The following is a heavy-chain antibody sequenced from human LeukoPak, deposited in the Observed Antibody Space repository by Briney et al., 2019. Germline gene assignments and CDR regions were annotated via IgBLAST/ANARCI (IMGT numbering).Heavy chain of an antibody. CDR2: IHPSGST. D-gene: IGHD3-22*01. Sequence: IPSETLSLTCTVSGDSISNYYWSWIRQPAGKGLEWIGRIHPSGSTNYNPSLKSRVTMSVDTSKNQFSLKLSSVTAADTAVYYCAGVDYDSSGYYLYYFDYWGQGTLVTVSS. V-gene: IGHV4-4*07. CDR3: AGVDYDSSGYYLYYFDY. CDR1: GDSISNYY. J-gene: IGHJ4*02.